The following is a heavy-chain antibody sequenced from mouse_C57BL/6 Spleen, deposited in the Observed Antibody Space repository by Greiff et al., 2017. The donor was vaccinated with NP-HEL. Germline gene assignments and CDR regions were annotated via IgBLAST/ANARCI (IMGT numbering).Heavy chain of an antibody. CDR3: AKNNYYGSSYEYYFDY. CDR1: GFSLTSYG. CDR2: IWRGGST. J-gene: IGHJ2*01. V-gene: IGHV2-5*01. D-gene: IGHD1-1*01. Sequence: VQLQQSGPGLVQPSQSLSITCTVSGFSLTSYGVHWVRQSPGKGLEWLGVIWRGGSTDYNAAFMSRLSITKDNSKSQVFFKMNSLQADDTAIYYCAKNNYYGSSYEYYFDYWGQGTTLTVSS.